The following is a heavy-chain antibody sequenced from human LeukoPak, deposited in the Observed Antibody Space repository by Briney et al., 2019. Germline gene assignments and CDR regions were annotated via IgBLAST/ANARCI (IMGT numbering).Heavy chain of an antibody. D-gene: IGHD6-13*01. V-gene: IGHV4-59*01. CDR3: ARDPAVAGTEGIYFDY. CDR2: IYYSGIT. J-gene: IGHJ4*02. Sequence: PLETLSLTCTVSGGSISSYYWSWIRQPPGKGLEWIGYIYYSGITNYNPSLKSRVTISVDTSKNQFSLKLSSVTAADTAVYYCARDPAVAGTEGIYFDYWGQGTLVTVSS. CDR1: GGSISSYY.